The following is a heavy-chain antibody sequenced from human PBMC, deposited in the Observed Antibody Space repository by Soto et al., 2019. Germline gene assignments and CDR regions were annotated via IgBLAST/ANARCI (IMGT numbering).Heavy chain of an antibody. Sequence: QITLKESGPTLVKPTQTLTLTCTFSVFSLSTSGVGVGWIRQPPGKALEWLALIYWNDDKRYSPSLKSRLTITKHTSKNQVVLTMTNMDPVDTATYYCAHSRSYGDDAGGWFDPWGQGTLVTVSS. D-gene: IGHD4-17*01. V-gene: IGHV2-5*01. J-gene: IGHJ5*02. CDR1: VFSLSTSGVG. CDR3: AHSRSYGDDAGGWFDP. CDR2: IYWNDDK.